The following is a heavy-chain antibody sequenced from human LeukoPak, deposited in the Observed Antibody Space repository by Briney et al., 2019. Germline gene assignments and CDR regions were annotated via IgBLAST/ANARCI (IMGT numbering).Heavy chain of an antibody. CDR1: GGSFRGYY. V-gene: IGHV4-34*01. CDR3: ARGYSYGFDY. D-gene: IGHD5-18*01. J-gene: IGHJ4*02. Sequence: SEPLSLTCAVYGGSFRGYYWSWIRQPPGKGLEWIGEINHSGSTNYNPSLKSRVTISADTSKNQFSLKLSSVTAADTAVYYCARGYSYGFDYWGQGTLVTVSS. CDR2: INHSGST.